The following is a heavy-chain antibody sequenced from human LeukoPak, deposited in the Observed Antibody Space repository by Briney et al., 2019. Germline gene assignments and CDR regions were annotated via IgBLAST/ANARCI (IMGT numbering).Heavy chain of an antibody. CDR3: AINGDCSGGSCYS. Sequence: ASVTVSFKASGYTFTRYYMHWVRQAPGQGLEWMGRINPNSGGTNYAEKFRGTVTMTRDTYITTAYMEMSRLRSDDTDVYYCAINGDCSGGSCYSWGQGTLVTVSS. D-gene: IGHD2-15*01. CDR2: INPNSGGT. J-gene: IGHJ4*02. V-gene: IGHV1-2*05. CDR1: GYTFTRYY.